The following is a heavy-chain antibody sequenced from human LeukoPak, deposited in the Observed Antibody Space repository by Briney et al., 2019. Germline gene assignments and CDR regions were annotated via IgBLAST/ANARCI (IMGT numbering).Heavy chain of an antibody. D-gene: IGHD3-16*02. CDR2: IIPIFGTA. Sequence: SVKVSCKASGGTVSSYAISWVRQAPGQGLEWMGGIIPIFGTANYAQKFQGRVTITADESTSTAYMELSSLRSEDTAVYYCARGSDYVWGSYRFDYWGQGTLVTVSS. CDR1: GGTVSSYA. CDR3: ARGSDYVWGSYRFDY. V-gene: IGHV1-69*13. J-gene: IGHJ4*02.